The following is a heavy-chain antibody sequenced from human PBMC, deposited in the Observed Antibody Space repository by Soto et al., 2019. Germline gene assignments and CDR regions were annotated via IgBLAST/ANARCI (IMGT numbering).Heavy chain of an antibody. V-gene: IGHV4-30-2*01. CDR3: ARDLWGYCGTDCYPLDV. CDR1: GGSISSGGYS. CDR2: IYHSGST. J-gene: IGHJ6*02. Sequence: SETLSLTCAVSGGSISSGGYSWSWIRQPPGKGLEWIGYIYHSGSTCYNPSLKSRVTISVDTSKNQFSLKLNSVTAADTAVYYCARDLWGYCGTDCYPLDVWGQGTTVTVSS. D-gene: IGHD2-21*02.